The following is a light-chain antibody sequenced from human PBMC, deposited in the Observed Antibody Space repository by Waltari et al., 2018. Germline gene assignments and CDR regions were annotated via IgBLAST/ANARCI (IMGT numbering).Light chain of an antibody. Sequence: QSFLTQPPSASATPGQRITISCSGSSSNIGSSYVNWYQQLPGTAPKLVIYNNNQRPSGVPDRFSGSKYGTSASLAISGLQSEDEADYYCAGWDGTLNGYVFGAATKVTVL. CDR3: AGWDGTLNGYV. CDR1: SSNIGSSY. CDR2: NNN. V-gene: IGLV1-44*01. J-gene: IGLJ1*01.